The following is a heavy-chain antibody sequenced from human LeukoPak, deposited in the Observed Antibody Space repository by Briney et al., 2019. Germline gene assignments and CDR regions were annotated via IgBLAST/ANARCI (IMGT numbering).Heavy chain of an antibody. CDR3: ARVGKSGSYPFDY. CDR2: IKQDGSEQ. J-gene: IGHJ4*02. V-gene: IGHV3-7*05. D-gene: IGHD1-26*01. Sequence: PGGSLRLSCAASGFTFNSYRMTWVRQAPGRGLEWLANIKQDGSEQYYVDSVKGRFTISRDNAKNSLYLQMNSLRAGDTAVYYCARVGKSGSYPFDYWGQGSLVTVSS. CDR1: GFTFNSYR.